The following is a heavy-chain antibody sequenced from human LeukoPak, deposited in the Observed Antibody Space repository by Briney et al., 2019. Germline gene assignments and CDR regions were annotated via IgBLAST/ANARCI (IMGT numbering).Heavy chain of an antibody. CDR3: AREPRGVAATSDAFDI. CDR2: INPNSGGT. Sequence: ASVKVSCKASGYTFTGYYMHWVRQAPGQGLEWMGWINPNSGGTNYAQKFQGRVTMTRDTSISTAYMELSRLRSDDTAVYYCAREPRGVAATSDAFDIWGQGIMVTVSS. D-gene: IGHD2-15*01. CDR1: GYTFTGYY. J-gene: IGHJ3*02. V-gene: IGHV1-2*02.